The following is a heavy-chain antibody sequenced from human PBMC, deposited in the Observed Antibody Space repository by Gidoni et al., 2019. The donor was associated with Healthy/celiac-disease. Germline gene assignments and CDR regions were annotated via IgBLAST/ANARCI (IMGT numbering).Heavy chain of an antibody. D-gene: IGHD5-18*01. V-gene: IGHV1-69*01. CDR2: IIPIFGTA. CDR1: GGTFSGYA. CDR3: ARGYSYGGTFDY. Sequence: QVQMVQSGAEVKKPGSSVKVSCKASGGTFSGYAISWVRQAPGQGLEWMGGIIPIFGTANYAQKFQGRVTITADESTSTAYMELISLRSEDTAVYYCARGYSYGGTFDYWGQGTLVTVSS. J-gene: IGHJ4*02.